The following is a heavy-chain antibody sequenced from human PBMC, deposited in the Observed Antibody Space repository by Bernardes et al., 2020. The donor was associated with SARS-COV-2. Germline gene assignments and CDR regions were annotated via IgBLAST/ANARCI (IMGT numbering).Heavy chain of an antibody. D-gene: IGHD3-10*01. V-gene: IGHV3-23*01. CDR3: ARLASRGGSVGYDYYYHGMDV. Sequence: GSLRLSCAASGFTFSSYAMSWVRQAPGKGLEWVSFISGSGGRTHYADSVKGRFTITTDNVRNMKYLQMNSLRADDTAVYYCARLASRGGSVGYDYYYHGMDVWGQGTTVTVSS. CDR2: ISGSGGRT. J-gene: IGHJ6*02. CDR1: GFTFSSYA.